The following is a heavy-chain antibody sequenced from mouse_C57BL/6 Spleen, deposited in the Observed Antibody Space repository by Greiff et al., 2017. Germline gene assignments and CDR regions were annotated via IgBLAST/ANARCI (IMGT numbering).Heavy chain of an antibody. J-gene: IGHJ3*01. CDR2: ISYDGSN. V-gene: IGHV3-6*01. CDR1: GYSITSGYY. Sequence: EVQLQESGPGLVKPSQSLSLTCSVTGYSITSGYYWNWIRQFPGNKLEWMGYISYDGSNNYNPSLKNRISITRDTSKNQFFLKLNSVTTEDTATXYCARHGDYGLCAYWGQGTLVTVSA. CDR3: ARHGDYGLCAY. D-gene: IGHD1-1*02.